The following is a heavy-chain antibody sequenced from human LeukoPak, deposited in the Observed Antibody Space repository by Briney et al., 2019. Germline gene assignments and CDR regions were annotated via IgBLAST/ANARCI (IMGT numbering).Heavy chain of an antibody. J-gene: IGHJ4*02. CDR1: GFTFSSYS. CDR3: AKIGIGYCSGGSCYPFDY. D-gene: IGHD2-15*01. CDR2: IRYDGSNK. V-gene: IGHV3-30*02. Sequence: GGSLRLSCAASGFTFSSYSMHWVRQAPGKGLEWVAFIRYDGSNKYYADSVKGRFTISRDNSKNTLYLQMNSLRAEDTAVYYCAKIGIGYCSGGSCYPFDYWGQGTLVTVSS.